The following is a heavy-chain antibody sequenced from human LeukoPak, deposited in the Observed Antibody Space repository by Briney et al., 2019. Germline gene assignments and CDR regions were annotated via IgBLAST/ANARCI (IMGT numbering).Heavy chain of an antibody. CDR1: GGSIDTYH. V-gene: IGHV4-59*08. CDR3: ARQRPRGYYDSSGNSFDY. CDR2: LFFSGTA. D-gene: IGHD3-22*01. Sequence: KASETLSLTCTVSGGSIDTYHWSWIRQPPGKGLEWLGNLFFSGTANYNPSLMSRVTMSVDTSDNQFSLKLRSVTAADTAVYYCARQRPRGYYDSSGNSFDYWGQGTLVTVSS. J-gene: IGHJ4*02.